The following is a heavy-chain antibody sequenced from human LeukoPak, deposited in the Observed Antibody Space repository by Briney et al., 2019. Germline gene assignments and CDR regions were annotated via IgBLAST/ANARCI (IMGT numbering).Heavy chain of an antibody. CDR1: GVTLSRYW. V-gene: IGHV3-7*01. CDR3: ARVGGYCSGGTCYSFYALDI. CDR2: IKQDGSEK. D-gene: IGHD2-15*01. J-gene: IGHJ3*02. Sequence: GRSLRLSCAASGVTLSRYWMSWVRQAPGKGLEWVAKIKQDGSEKDYVDSVKGRFTISRDNTKNSIYLQMNSLRAEDTAVYYCARVGGYCSGGTCYSFYALDIWGQGTTVTVSA.